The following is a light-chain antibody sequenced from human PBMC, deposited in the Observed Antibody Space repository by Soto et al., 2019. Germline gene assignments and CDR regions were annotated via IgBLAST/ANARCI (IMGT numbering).Light chain of an antibody. CDR1: QSISSW. CDR2: DAS. CDR3: QQYNSYPLT. Sequence: DIQMTQSPSTLSASVGDRVTITCRASQSISSWLAWYQQKPGKAPNLLIYDASSLESGVPSRFSGSGSETEFTLSISCLQPDDFATYYCQQYNSYPLTFGGGTKVAIK. V-gene: IGKV1-5*01. J-gene: IGKJ4*01.